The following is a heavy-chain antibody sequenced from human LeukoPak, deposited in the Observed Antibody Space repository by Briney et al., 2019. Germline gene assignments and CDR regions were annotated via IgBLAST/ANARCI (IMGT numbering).Heavy chain of an antibody. CDR3: ARDHGDIVVVVAAHDYYYYMDV. V-gene: IGHV1-69*15. Sequence: ASVKVSCKASGGTFSSYAISWVRQAPGQGLEWMGRIIPIFGTANYAQKFQGRVTITADESTSTAYMELSSLRSEDTAVYYCARDHGDIVVVVAAHDYYYYMDVWGKGTTVTVSS. D-gene: IGHD2-15*01. CDR2: IIPIFGTA. CDR1: GGTFSSYA. J-gene: IGHJ6*03.